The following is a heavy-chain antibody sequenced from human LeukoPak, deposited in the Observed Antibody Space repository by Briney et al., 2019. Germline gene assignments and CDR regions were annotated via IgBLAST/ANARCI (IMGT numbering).Heavy chain of an antibody. CDR1: GFTFSSYS. CDR3: ARDGGSYYLYDY. V-gene: IGHV3-21*01. D-gene: IGHD1-26*01. Sequence: GGSLRLSCAASGFTFSSYSMNWVRQAPGKGLEWVSSISSSSSYIYYADSVKGRFTISRDNAKNSLYLQMNSPRAEDTAVYYCARDGGSYYLYDYWGQGTLVTVSS. J-gene: IGHJ4*02. CDR2: ISSSSSYI.